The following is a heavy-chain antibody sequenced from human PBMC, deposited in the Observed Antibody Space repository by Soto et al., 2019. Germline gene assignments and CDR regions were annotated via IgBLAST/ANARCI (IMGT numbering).Heavy chain of an antibody. V-gene: IGHV5-51*01. CDR2: IYPGDSDT. CDR1: GYSFTSYW. CDR3: ARHRPEKSPVYDSSGYSYWRLLDYYYYGMDV. D-gene: IGHD3-22*01. J-gene: IGHJ6*02. Sequence: RRESLKISCKGSGYSFTSYWIGWFRQMPGKGLEWMGIIYPGDSDTRYSPSFQGQVTISADKSISTAYLQWSSLKASDTAMYYCARHRPEKSPVYDSSGYSYWRLLDYYYYGMDVWGQGTTVTVS.